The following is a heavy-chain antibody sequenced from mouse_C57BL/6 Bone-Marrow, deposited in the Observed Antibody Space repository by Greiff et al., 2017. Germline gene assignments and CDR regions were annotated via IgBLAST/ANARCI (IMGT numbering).Heavy chain of an antibody. CDR3: ASGRRWAY. Sequence: LQLQESGVELARPGAPVKLSCKASGYPSPSTGLSWLKQSMGQGLEGIGKIYLRSVITSYNEKFKGKATLTADKSSRTAYMELRSLTCEDSAVYFCASGRRWAYWGQGTLVTVSA. CDR2: IYLRSVIT. V-gene: IGHV1-81*01. CDR1: GYPSPSTG. J-gene: IGHJ3*01. D-gene: IGHD1-1*01.